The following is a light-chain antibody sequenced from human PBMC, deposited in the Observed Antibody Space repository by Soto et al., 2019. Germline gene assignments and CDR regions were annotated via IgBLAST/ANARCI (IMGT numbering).Light chain of an antibody. CDR3: SSYTSSSRV. J-gene: IGLJ2*01. V-gene: IGLV2-14*01. CDR2: EVS. Sequence: QSALTQPASVSGSPGQSITISCTGTSSDVGGYNYVSWYQQHPGKAHKLMIYEVSNRPSGVSNRFSGSKSGNTASLTISGLQAEDEADYDCSSYTSSSRVFGGGTKVTVL. CDR1: SSDVGGYNY.